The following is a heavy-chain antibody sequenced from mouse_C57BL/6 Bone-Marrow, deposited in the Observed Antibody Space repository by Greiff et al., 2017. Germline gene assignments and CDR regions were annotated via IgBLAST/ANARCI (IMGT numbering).Heavy chain of an antibody. V-gene: IGHV1-74*01. CDR1: GYTFTSYC. Sequence: QVQLQQPGAELVKPGASVKVSCKASGYTFTSYCMHWVKQRPGQGLEWIGRIHPSDSDTNYNQKFKGKATLTVDKSSSTAYLQLSSLTAEDSAVXYCAILTGRVFDYWGQGTTLTVSS. CDR2: IHPSDSDT. J-gene: IGHJ2*01. CDR3: AILTGRVFDY. D-gene: IGHD4-1*01.